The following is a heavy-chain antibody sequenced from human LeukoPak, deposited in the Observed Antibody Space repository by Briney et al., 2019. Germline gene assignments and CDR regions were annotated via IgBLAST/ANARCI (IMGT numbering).Heavy chain of an antibody. CDR3: ARGNRRGAARPRVVLDY. CDR1: GGSFSGYY. J-gene: IGHJ4*02. CDR2: INHSGST. D-gene: IGHD6-6*01. V-gene: IGHV4-34*01. Sequence: SETLSLTCAVYGGSFSGYYWSWIRQPPGKGLEWIGEINHSGSTNYNPSLKSRVTISVDTSKNQFSLKLSSVTAADTAVYYCARGNRRGAARPRVVLDYWGQGTLVTVSS.